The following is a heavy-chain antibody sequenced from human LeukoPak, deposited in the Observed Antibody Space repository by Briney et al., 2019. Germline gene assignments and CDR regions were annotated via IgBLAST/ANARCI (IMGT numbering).Heavy chain of an antibody. V-gene: IGHV4-34*01. D-gene: IGHD3-16*02. CDR3: ARGNGGDYDYVWRSYPLPVY. Sequence: PSETLSLTCAVYGGSFSGYYWSWIRQPPGKGLEWIGEINHSGSTNYNPSLKSRVTISVDTYKNQFSLKLSSVTAADTAVYYCARGNGGDYDYVWRSYPLPVYWGQGTLVTVSS. CDR2: INHSGST. J-gene: IGHJ4*02. CDR1: GGSFSGYY.